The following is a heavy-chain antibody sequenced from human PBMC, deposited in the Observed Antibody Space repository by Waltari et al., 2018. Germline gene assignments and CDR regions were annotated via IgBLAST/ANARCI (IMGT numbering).Heavy chain of an antibody. D-gene: IGHD2-2*01. V-gene: IGHV1-69*05. Sequence: QVQLVQSGAEVKKPGSSVKVSCKASGGTFSSYAISWVRQAPGQGLEWMGGIIPIFGTANYAQKFQGRVTITTDESTSTAYMELSSLRSEDTAVYYCASGNCSSTSCSTAFFDYWGQGTLVTVSS. CDR2: IIPIFGTA. CDR1: GGTFSSYA. J-gene: IGHJ4*02. CDR3: ASGNCSSTSCSTAFFDY.